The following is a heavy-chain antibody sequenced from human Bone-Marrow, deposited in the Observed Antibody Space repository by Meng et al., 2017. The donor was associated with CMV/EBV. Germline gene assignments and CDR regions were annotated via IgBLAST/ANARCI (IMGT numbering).Heavy chain of an antibody. J-gene: IGHJ4*02. Sequence: GESPKISCAASGVTFSDYYMSWVRQAPGKGLEWVSVSYSGDSTYYADSVKGPFTISRDNSKNTLYLQMNSLRAEVTAVYYCAYKRIAARGFDDWGQGTLVTVSS. V-gene: IGHV3-53*01. CDR2: SYSGDST. D-gene: IGHD6-6*01. CDR3: AYKRIAARGFDD. CDR1: GVTFSDYY.